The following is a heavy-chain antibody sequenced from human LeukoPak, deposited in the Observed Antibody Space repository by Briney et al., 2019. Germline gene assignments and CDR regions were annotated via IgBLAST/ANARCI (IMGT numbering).Heavy chain of an antibody. J-gene: IGHJ5*02. V-gene: IGHV1-69*13. Sequence: SVRVSCKASGYTFNSYDINWVRQAPGQGLEWMGGIIPISGTANYAQKFQGRVTITADESTSTAYMELSSLRSEDTAVYYCARDGPIVATNNWFDPWGQGTLVTVSS. CDR1: GYTFNSYD. CDR3: ARDGPIVATNNWFDP. CDR2: IIPISGTA. D-gene: IGHD5-12*01.